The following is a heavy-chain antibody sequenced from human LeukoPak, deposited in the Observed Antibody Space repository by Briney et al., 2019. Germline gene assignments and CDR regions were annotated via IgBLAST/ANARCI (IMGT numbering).Heavy chain of an antibody. CDR1: GYTFTGYY. Sequence: GASVKVSCKASGYTFTGYYMHWVRQAPGQGLEWMGWINPNSGCTNYAQKFQGRVTMTRDTSISTAYMELRSLRSDDTAVYYCAREGLTDEFDYWGQGTLVTVSS. CDR3: AREGLTDEFDY. J-gene: IGHJ4*02. D-gene: IGHD3-9*01. CDR2: INPNSGCT. V-gene: IGHV1-2*02.